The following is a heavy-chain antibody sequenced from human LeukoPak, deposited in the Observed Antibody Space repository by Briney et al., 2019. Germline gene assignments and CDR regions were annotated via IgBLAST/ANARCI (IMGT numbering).Heavy chain of an antibody. V-gene: IGHV3-15*01. CDR2: VKSKTDGGTT. Sequence: GGSLRLSCAASGFTFNSAWMNWVRQAPGKGLEWVGRVKSKTDGGTTDYAAPVKGRFTISRDDSKNTLYLQVNSLNTEDTAVYYCAPGRRFDYWGQGTLVTVSS. CDR1: GFTFNSAW. CDR3: APGRRFDY. D-gene: IGHD1-14*01. J-gene: IGHJ4*02.